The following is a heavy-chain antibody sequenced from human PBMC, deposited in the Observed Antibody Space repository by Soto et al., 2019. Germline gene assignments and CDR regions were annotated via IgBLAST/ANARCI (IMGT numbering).Heavy chain of an antibody. J-gene: IGHJ4*02. Sequence: QLQLQESGPGLVKPSETLSLTCTVSGASVSTSTDYWGWIRQPPGKGLEWIGSIYYSGSTYYNPSLKSRATIPVDSSRTQFSLNLNSVTAADTAVYYCARPASGGLVPFDCWGQGTLVTVSS. CDR1: GASVSTSTDY. CDR3: ARPASGGLVPFDC. V-gene: IGHV4-39*01. D-gene: IGHD6-6*01. CDR2: IYYSGST.